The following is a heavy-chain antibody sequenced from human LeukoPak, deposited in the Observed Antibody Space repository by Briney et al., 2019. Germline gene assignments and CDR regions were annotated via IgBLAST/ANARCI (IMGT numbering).Heavy chain of an antibody. D-gene: IGHD3-22*01. Sequence: PGGSLRLSCAASGFTFSTYAMTWVRQAPGKGLEWVAVISYDGSNKYYADSVKGRFTISRDNSKNTLFLQMNSLRAEDTALYYCAKGSSGYFVDLWGQGTLVTVSS. CDR2: ISYDGSNK. CDR1: GFTFSTYA. CDR3: AKGSSGYFVDL. V-gene: IGHV3-30*18. J-gene: IGHJ5*02.